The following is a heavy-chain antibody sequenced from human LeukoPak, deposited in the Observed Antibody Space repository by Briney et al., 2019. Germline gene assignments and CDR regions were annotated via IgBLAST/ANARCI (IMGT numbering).Heavy chain of an antibody. V-gene: IGHV3-53*01. J-gene: IGHJ4*02. CDR1: GFTFSSYW. CDR2: LYDSGDT. CDR3: ARAAYDSGGYTANHDF. Sequence: PGGSLRLSCAASGFTFSSYWMSWVRQAPGKGLEYVSVLYDSGDTYYAESVKGRFTISRDNSKNTVYLQMNSLRVEDTAVYYCARAAYDSGGYTANHDFWGQGTLVTVSS. D-gene: IGHD3-22*01.